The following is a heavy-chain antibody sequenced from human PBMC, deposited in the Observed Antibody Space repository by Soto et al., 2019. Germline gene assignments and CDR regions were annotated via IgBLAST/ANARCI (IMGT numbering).Heavy chain of an antibody. CDR2: INHSGST. CDR3: EREKGIAVAGTQRGFDY. Sequence: QVQLQQWGAGLLKPSETLSLTCAVYGGSFSGYYWSWIRQPPGKGLEWIGEINHSGSTNYNPSLKSRVTISVETSKNQFSLKLSSVTAADTAVYYCEREKGIAVAGTQRGFDYWGQGTLVTVSS. V-gene: IGHV4-34*01. D-gene: IGHD6-19*01. CDR1: GGSFSGYY. J-gene: IGHJ4*02.